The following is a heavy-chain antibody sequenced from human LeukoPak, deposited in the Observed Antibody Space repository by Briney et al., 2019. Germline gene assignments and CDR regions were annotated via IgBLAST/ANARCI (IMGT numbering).Heavy chain of an antibody. D-gene: IGHD2-2*02. J-gene: IGHJ5*02. CDR2: IYYSGST. V-gene: IGHV4-39*01. Sequence: KASETLSLTCTVSGGSISSYYWGWIRQPPGKGLEWIGSIYYSGSTYYNPSLKSRVTISVDTSKNQFSLKLSSVTAADTAVYYCARHPYCSSTSCYMDAGGWFDPWGQGTLVTVSS. CDR1: GGSISSYY. CDR3: ARHPYCSSTSCYMDAGGWFDP.